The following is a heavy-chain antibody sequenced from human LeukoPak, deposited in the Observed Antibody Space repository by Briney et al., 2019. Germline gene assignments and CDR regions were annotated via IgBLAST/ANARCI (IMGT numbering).Heavy chain of an antibody. CDR2: ISDNGGST. J-gene: IGHJ4*02. V-gene: IGHV3-23*01. CDR1: GFTFSSYA. CDR3: APSAYDY. Sequence: GGSLRLSFAASGFTFSSYAMTWVRPAPGKGLEWVSTISDNGGSTYYSDSVKGRFTNSRDNSKNTLYLQMNSLRAEDTAAYYCAPSAYDYWGQGTLVTVSS.